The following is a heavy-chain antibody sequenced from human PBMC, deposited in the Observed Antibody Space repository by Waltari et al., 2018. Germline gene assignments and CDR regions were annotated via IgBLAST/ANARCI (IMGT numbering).Heavy chain of an antibody. V-gene: IGHV3-23*01. D-gene: IGHD3-10*01. CDR3: AKGPYFGSGVGMDV. CDR1: GFTFSTYG. CDR2: FRGSGVRT. J-gene: IGHJ6*02. Sequence: EAQLLESGGDLVQPGGSLRLSCAASGFTFSTYGMSWVCQAPGKGLGWVAGFRGSGVRTSYAESVQGRFTISRDNSKNTLYLQMNSLRTEDTAVYYCAKGPYFGSGVGMDVWGQGTTVSVSS.